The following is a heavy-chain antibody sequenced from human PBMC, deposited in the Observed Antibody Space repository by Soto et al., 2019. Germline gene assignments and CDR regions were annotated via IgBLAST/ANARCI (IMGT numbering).Heavy chain of an antibody. J-gene: IGHJ4*02. CDR2: MNMDGNRI. Sequence: GGSLRLSCAASGFTFSSYWMHWVRQAPGKGLEWVSRMNMDGNRISYVGSVKGRCTISRNNAKNTFYMEMNSARVEDTAVYYLVRGNVYLNDVDGNLGRPGGQGGRVTVSS. CDR1: GFTFSSYW. D-gene: IGHD2-8*01. CDR3: VRGNVYLNDVDGNLGRP. V-gene: IGHV3-74*01.